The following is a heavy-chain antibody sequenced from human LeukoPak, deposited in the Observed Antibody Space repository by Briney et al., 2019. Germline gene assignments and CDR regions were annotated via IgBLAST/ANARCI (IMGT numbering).Heavy chain of an antibody. CDR3: AKGEQWLVLYFQH. Sequence: PGGSLRLSCAASGFTFSSYAMSWVRQAPGKGLEWVAAISGSGGGKDYADSVKGRFTISRDNSKNTLYLQMNSLRAEDTAVYYCAKGEQWLVLYFQHWGQGTLVTVSS. J-gene: IGHJ1*01. CDR2: ISGSGGGK. CDR1: GFTFSSYA. V-gene: IGHV3-23*01. D-gene: IGHD6-19*01.